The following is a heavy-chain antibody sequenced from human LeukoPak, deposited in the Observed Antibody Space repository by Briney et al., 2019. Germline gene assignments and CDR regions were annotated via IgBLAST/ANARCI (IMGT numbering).Heavy chain of an antibody. CDR1: VFGFNINA. CDR2: ISGSGGST. D-gene: IGHD2-8*01. J-gene: IGHJ5*02. CDR3: AKGGYRGYCSTRNCQNWFHP. V-gene: IGHV3-23*01. Sequence: GGSLRLSCVASVFGFNINAMSWVRQAPGMGLEWVSVISGSGGSTDYADSVKGRFAISRDNSNHTLYLQMNNLRAEDTAVYYCAKGGYRGYCSTRNCQNWFHPWGQGTLVIVSS.